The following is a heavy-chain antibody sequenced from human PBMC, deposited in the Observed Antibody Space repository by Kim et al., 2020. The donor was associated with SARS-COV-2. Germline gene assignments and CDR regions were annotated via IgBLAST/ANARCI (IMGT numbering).Heavy chain of an antibody. Sequence: GGSLRLSCAASGFTFGGCGMHWVRQVPGKGLEWVSCLSRNSGVIGYADSVKGRFTISRHNAENSLYLQMNSLGAEDTAFYYCAKDLVSSSFRAFHIWGQGTIVTVS. J-gene: IGHJ3*02. V-gene: IGHV3-9*01. CDR1: GFTFGGCG. CDR2: LSRNSGVI. D-gene: IGHD6-6*01. CDR3: AKDLVSSSFRAFHI.